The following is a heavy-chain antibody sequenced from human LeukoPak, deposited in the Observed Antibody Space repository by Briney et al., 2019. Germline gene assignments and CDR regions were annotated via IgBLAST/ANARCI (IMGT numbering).Heavy chain of an antibody. CDR2: ISSSGSTI. J-gene: IGHJ4*02. CDR3: AREGYYYDSSGKLQGYYFDY. Sequence: GGSLRLSCAASGSTFSDYYMSWIRQAPGKGLEWVSYISSSGSTIYYADSVKGRFTISRDNAKNSLYLQMNSLRAEDTAVYYCAREGYYYDSSGKLQGYYFDYWGQGTLVTVSS. V-gene: IGHV3-11*04. CDR1: GSTFSDYY. D-gene: IGHD3-22*01.